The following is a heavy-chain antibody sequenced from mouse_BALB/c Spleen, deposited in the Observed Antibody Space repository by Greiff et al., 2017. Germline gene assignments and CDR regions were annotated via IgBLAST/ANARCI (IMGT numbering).Heavy chain of an antibody. V-gene: IGHV14-3*02. CDR2: IDPANGNT. J-gene: IGHJ4*01. CDR3: ARRGYYSSSDYYAMDY. CDR1: GFNIKDTY. Sequence: VQLQQSGAELVKPGASVKLSCTASGFNIKDTYMHWVKQRPEQGLEWIGRIDPANGNTKYDPKFQGKATITADTSSNTAYLQLSSLTSEDTAVYYCARRGYYSSSDYYAMDYWGQGTSVTVSS. D-gene: IGHD1-1*01.